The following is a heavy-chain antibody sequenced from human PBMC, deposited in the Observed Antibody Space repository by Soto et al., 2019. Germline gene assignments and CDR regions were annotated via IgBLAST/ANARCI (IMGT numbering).Heavy chain of an antibody. J-gene: IGHJ5*02. CDR3: VRGGHGSGSYLGSS. V-gene: IGHV3-7*03. CDR2: IRQDGGAQ. CDR1: GFTFTTYW. D-gene: IGHD3-10*01. Sequence: GGSLRLSCVASGFTFTTYWMSWVRQAPGKGLEWVANIRQDGGAQYYVDSVKGRFTISRDNAKNSVYLQMDSLRVEDAAVYYCVRGGHGSGSYLGSSWGQGILVTVSS.